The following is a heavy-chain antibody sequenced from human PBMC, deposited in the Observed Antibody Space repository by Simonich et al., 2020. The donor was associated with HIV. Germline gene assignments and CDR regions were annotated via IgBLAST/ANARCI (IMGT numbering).Heavy chain of an antibody. D-gene: IGHD1-26*01. CDR1: GGSFSGYY. CDR2: INHSGRT. Sequence: QVQLQQWGAGLLKPSETLSLTCAVYGGSFSGYYWSWIRQPPGKGLGWIGEINHSGRTNYNPSLKSRVTISVDTSKNQFSLKLSSVTAADTAVYYCARLTASGLGEYFQHWGQGTLVTVSS. J-gene: IGHJ1*01. CDR3: ARLTASGLGEYFQH. V-gene: IGHV4-34*01.